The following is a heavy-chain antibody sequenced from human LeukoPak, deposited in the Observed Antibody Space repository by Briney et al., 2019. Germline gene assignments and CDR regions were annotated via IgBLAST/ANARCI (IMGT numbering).Heavy chain of an antibody. J-gene: IGHJ6*03. Sequence: SETLSLTCAVYGGSFSGYYWSWIRQPPGKGLEWIGEINHSGSTNCNPSLKSRVTISVDTSKNQFSLKLSSVTAVDTAVYYCARENYYDSSGYYYRYYYYYMDVWGKGTTVTVSS. CDR1: GGSFSGYY. CDR3: ARENYYDSSGYYYRYYYYYMDV. D-gene: IGHD3-22*01. CDR2: INHSGST. V-gene: IGHV4-34*01.